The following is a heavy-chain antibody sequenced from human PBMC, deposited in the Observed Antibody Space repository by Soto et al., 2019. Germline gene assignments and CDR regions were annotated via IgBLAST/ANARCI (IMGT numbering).Heavy chain of an antibody. V-gene: IGHV3-23*01. CDR2: SSATGAGT. CDR3: AKDRRAGGNYGCYSDF. CDR1: GFTFSSYG. Sequence: EVQLLESGGGLVQPGGSLRLSCAASGFTFSSYGMTWVRQAPGKGLEWVSFSSATGAGTYYADSVKGRFTISRDNSKNTLYLQMTSLRADDTAVDYCAKDRRAGGNYGCYSDFWGQGALVIVSS. J-gene: IGHJ4*02. D-gene: IGHD2-21*02.